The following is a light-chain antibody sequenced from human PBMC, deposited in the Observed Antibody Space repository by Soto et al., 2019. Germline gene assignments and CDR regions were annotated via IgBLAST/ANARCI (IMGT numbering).Light chain of an antibody. V-gene: IGLV2-23*01. Sequence: QSVLTQPASVSGSPGQSITISCTGTSSDVGSYNLVSWYQQHPGKAPKLMIYEGSKRPSGVSNRFSGSKSGNPASLTISGLRAEDEADYYCCSYAGSTTYVFGTGTKLTVL. J-gene: IGLJ1*01. CDR3: CSYAGSTTYV. CDR1: SSDVGSYNL. CDR2: EGS.